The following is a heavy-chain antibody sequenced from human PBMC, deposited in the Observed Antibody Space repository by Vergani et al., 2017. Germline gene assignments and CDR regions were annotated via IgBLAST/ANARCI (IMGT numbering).Heavy chain of an antibody. Sequence: QVQLQQWGAGLLKPSETLSLTCAVYGGSFSGYYWCCIRQPPGKGVEWIGEINHSGSTNYNPSLKRRVTISVDTSKNQFSLKLSSVTAADTAVYYCARKSTMVRGVMRAFDIWGQGTMVTVSS. J-gene: IGHJ3*02. CDR3: ARKSTMVRGVMRAFDI. CDR2: INHSGST. V-gene: IGHV4-34*01. D-gene: IGHD3-10*01. CDR1: GGSFSGYY.